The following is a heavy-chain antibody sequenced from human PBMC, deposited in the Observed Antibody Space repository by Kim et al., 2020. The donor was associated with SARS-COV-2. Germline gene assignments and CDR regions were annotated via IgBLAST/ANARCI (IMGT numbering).Heavy chain of an antibody. V-gene: IGHV4-4*07. CDR2: IYTSGST. Sequence: SETLSLTCTVSGGSISSYYWSWIRQPAGKGLEWIGRIYTSGSTNYNPSLKSRVTMSVDTSKNQFSLKLSSVTAADTAVYYCARDESSRGIKYSSHYYYYGMDVWGQGTTVTVSS. J-gene: IGHJ6*02. CDR1: GGSISSYY. D-gene: IGHD6-6*01. CDR3: ARDESSRGIKYSSHYYYYGMDV.